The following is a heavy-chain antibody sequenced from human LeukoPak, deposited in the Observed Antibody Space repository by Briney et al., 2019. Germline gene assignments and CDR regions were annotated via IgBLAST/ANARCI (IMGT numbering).Heavy chain of an antibody. CDR3: ARDRPPSRTYPIFDY. J-gene: IGHJ4*02. CDR1: GFTFSSYW. Sequence: GGSLRLSCAASGFTFSSYWMSWVRQAPGKGLEWVANIKQDGSEKYYVDSVKGRFTISRDNAKNSLYLQMNSLRVEDTAVYYCARDRPPSRTYPIFDYWGQGILVTVSS. D-gene: IGHD2-2*01. V-gene: IGHV3-7*01. CDR2: IKQDGSEK.